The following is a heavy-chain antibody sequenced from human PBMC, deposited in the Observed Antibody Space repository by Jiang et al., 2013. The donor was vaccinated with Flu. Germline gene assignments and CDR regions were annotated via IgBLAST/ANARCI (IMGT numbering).Heavy chain of an antibody. J-gene: IGHJ3*02. V-gene: IGHV6-1*01. CDR2: TYYRSKWYN. CDR1: GDSVSSNSAA. D-gene: IGHD6-19*01. CDR3: ARFIAVGVDAFDI. Sequence: QTLSLTCAISGDSVSSNSAAWNWIRQSPSRGLEWLGRTYYRSKWYNDYAVSVRGRITINPDTSKNHFSLQLNSVTPEDTAVYYCARFIAVGVDAFDIWGQGTMVTVSS.